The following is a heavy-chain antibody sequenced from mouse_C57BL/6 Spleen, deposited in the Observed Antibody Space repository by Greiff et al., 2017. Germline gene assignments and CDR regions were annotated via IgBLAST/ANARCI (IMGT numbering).Heavy chain of an antibody. CDR1: GYTFTSYW. V-gene: IGHV1-64*01. D-gene: IGHD1-1*01. Sequence: QVQLQQSGAELVKPGASVKLSCKASGYTFTSYWMHWVKQRPGQGLEWIGMIHPNSGSTNYNEKFKSKATLTVDKSSSTAYMQLSSLTSEDSAVYYCARVYGSSLYYFDYWGQGTTLTVSS. CDR3: ARVYGSSLYYFDY. CDR2: IHPNSGST. J-gene: IGHJ2*01.